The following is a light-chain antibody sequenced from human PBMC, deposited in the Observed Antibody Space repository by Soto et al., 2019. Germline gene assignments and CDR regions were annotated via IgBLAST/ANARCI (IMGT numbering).Light chain of an antibody. J-gene: IGLJ1*01. CDR2: EGS. V-gene: IGLV2-23*01. CDR3: CSYAGSSTLYV. Sequence: QSALTQPASVSGSPGQSITISCTGTSSDVGSYNLVSWYQQHPGKAPKLMIYEGSKRPSGVSNRLSGSKSGNTASLTISGLQDEDEADDYCCSYAGSSTLYVLGTGTKVTVL. CDR1: SSDVGSYNL.